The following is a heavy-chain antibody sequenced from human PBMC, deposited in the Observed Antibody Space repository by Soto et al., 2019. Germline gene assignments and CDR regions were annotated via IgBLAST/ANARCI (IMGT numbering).Heavy chain of an antibody. CDR1: GYTFTSYD. CDR3: ASLGYCSSTSCYPPLHFYYGMDV. CDR2: MNPNSGNT. J-gene: IGHJ6*02. Sequence: ASVKVSCKASGYTFTSYDINWVRQATGQGLEWMGWMNPNSGNTGYAQKFQGRVTMTRNTSISTAYMELSSLRSEGTAVYYCASLGYCSSTSCYPPLHFYYGMDVWGQGTTVTVSS. V-gene: IGHV1-8*01. D-gene: IGHD2-2*01.